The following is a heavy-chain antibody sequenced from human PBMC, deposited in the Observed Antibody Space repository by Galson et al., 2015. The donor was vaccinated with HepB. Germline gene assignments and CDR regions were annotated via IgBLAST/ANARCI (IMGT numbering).Heavy chain of an antibody. CDR3: ARDKFVGATGSYCFDM. CDR2: ITAYTGNT. D-gene: IGHD1-26*01. CDR1: GYTFTSHG. V-gene: IGHV1-18*01. J-gene: IGHJ3*02. Sequence: SVKVSCKASGYTFTSHGISWVRQAPGQGLEWMGWITAYTGNTNYAQKLQGRVTMSTDTSTSTAYMELRSLRSDDTAVYHCARDKFVGATGSYCFDMWGQGTMVTASS.